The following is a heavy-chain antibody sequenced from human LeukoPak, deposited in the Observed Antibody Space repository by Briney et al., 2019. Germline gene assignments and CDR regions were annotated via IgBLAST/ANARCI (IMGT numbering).Heavy chain of an antibody. J-gene: IGHJ4*02. CDR1: GYTFTSYD. D-gene: IGHD6-13*01. Sequence: GASVKVSCKASGYTFTSYDINWVRQAPGQGLEWMGWMNPSSGNTGYAQKFQGRVTMTRNASISTAYMELSSLRSEDTAVYYCAIYSSSWSFDYWGQGTLVTVSS. CDR3: AIYSSSWSFDY. CDR2: MNPSSGNT. V-gene: IGHV1-8*01.